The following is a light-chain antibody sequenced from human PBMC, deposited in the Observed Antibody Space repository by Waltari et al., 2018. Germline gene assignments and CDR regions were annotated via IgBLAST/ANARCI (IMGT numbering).Light chain of an antibody. Sequence: QSALTQPPSVSGTPGQRVTISGSTSSSAFGSATVTWYQQLPGTAPKPLIFGNDQRPPGVPDRFSGSKSGTSASLAIRGLQSEDEADYYCAAWDKSLSGPVFGGGTKLTVL. J-gene: IGLJ3*02. CDR3: AAWDKSLSGPV. CDR2: GND. V-gene: IGLV1-44*01. CDR1: SSAFGSAT.